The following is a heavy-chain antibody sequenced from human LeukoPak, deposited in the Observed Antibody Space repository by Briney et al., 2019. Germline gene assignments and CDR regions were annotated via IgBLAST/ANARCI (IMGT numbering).Heavy chain of an antibody. CDR1: GFTFSSYW. V-gene: IGHV3-7*01. D-gene: IGHD5-12*01. CDR3: AREKESSGYLGNY. J-gene: IGHJ4*02. CDR2: IKQDGSEK. Sequence: GGSLRLSCAASGFTFSSYWMSLVRQAPGKGLEWVANIKQDGSEKYYVDSVKGRFTISRDNAKNSLYLQMNSLRAEDTAIYYCAREKESSGYLGNYWGQGTLVTVSS.